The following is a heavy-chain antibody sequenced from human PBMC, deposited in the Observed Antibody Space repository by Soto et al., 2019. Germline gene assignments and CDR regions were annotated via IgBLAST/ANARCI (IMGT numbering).Heavy chain of an antibody. V-gene: IGHV4-38-2*01. J-gene: IGHJ4*02. Sequence: SETLSLTCVVSCYSISSNYLWGWIRQPPVKGLECIGSTYPSGSTYYNPSLKSRVTISVDTSKKQQFSLELTSVTAADTAVYYCARLTPVRYLDSWGQGAMVTISS. CDR2: TYPSGST. D-gene: IGHD3-9*01. CDR3: ARLTPVRYLDS. CDR1: CYSISSNYL.